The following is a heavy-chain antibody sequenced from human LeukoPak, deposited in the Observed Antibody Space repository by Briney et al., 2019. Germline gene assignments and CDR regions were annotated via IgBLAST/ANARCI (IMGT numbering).Heavy chain of an antibody. CDR1: GYTFTNYG. CDR3: ARETDSDYDFWSGYFVN. Sequence: ASVKVSCKASGYTFTNYGISWVRQAPGQGLEWMGGIIPIFGTANYAQKFQGRVTITADESTSTAYMELSSLRSEDTAVYYCARETDSDYDFWSGYFVNWGQGTLVTVSS. D-gene: IGHD3-3*01. V-gene: IGHV1-69*01. J-gene: IGHJ4*02. CDR2: IIPIFGTA.